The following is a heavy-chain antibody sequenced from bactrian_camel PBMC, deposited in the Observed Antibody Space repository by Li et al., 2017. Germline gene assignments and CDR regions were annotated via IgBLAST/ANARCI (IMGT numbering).Heavy chain of an antibody. CDR1: GYFGNSTC. V-gene: IGHV3-2*01. J-gene: IGHJ4*01. Sequence: HVQLVESGGGSVQAGGSLRLICSASGYFGNSTCMGWFRRAPGKGLEWVSSIYSYGSNTYYADSVKGRFTISRDNAKNMLYLEMNSLKPEDTAMYYCAAYRLPVNNCPPYEYTYWGPGTQVTVS. CDR2: IYSYGSNT. CDR3: AAYRLPVNNCPPYEYTY. D-gene: IGHD1*01.